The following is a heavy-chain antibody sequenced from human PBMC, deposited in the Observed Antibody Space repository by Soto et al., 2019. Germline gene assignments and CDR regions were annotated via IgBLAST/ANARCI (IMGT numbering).Heavy chain of an antibody. Sequence: PGGSLRLSCAASGFTFSNYGMHWVRLAPGKGLDWVAVIAYDGGNKYYADSVKGRFSISRDNPKNTLYLQMNSLRPEDTAVYYCAKVLGYCSTSSCSREAYYYYGMDVWGQGTTVTVSS. J-gene: IGHJ6*02. D-gene: IGHD2-2*01. CDR3: AKVLGYCSTSSCSREAYYYYGMDV. CDR2: IAYDGGNK. V-gene: IGHV3-30*18. CDR1: GFTFSNYG.